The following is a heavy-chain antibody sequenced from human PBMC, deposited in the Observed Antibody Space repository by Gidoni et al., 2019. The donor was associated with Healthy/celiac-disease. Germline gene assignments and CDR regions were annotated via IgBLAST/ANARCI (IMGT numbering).Heavy chain of an antibody. Sequence: QVQLVESGGGLVKPGGSLRLSCEASGFTFIDYYMRWIRQAPGKGLEWVSYISSSSSYTNYADSVKGRFTISRDNAKNSLYLQMNSLRAEDTAVYYCARDGGVYCSGGSCYHDYWGQGTLVTVSS. J-gene: IGHJ4*02. V-gene: IGHV3-11*05. CDR2: ISSSSSYT. CDR1: GFTFIDYY. D-gene: IGHD2-15*01. CDR3: ARDGGVYCSGGSCYHDY.